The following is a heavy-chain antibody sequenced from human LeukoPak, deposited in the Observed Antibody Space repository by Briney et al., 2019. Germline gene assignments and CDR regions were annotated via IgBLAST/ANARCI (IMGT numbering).Heavy chain of an antibody. CDR3: ARDQGYSGSSLGDY. D-gene: IGHD6-6*01. V-gene: IGHV3-7*01. Sequence: GGSLRLSCAASGFTFSSYWMSWVRQAPGKGLEWVANIKQDGSEKYYVDSVKGRFTISRDNAKNSLYLQMNSLRAEDTAVYYCARDQGYSGSSLGDYWGQGTLVTVSS. CDR1: GFTFSSYW. CDR2: IKQDGSEK. J-gene: IGHJ4*02.